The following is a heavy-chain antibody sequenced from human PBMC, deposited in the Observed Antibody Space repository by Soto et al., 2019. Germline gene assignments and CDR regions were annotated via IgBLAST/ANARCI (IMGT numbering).Heavy chain of an antibody. J-gene: IGHJ4*02. CDR1: GFPFINYA. CDR3: AKPSYIFGVVITGAFDY. Sequence: GGSLILSCAASGFPFINYALSWVRQAPGTGLPCVSAISGSGGSTHYADSVKARFTISRDNSKNMVFRQMNSLRAEDTAVYYCAKPSYIFGVVITGAFDYWGPGTQVTVSS. V-gene: IGHV3-23*01. CDR2: ISGSGGST. D-gene: IGHD3-3*02.